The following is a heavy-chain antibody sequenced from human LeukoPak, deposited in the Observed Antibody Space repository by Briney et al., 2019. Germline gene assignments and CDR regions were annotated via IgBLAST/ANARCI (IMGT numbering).Heavy chain of an antibody. CDR2: IYYSGST. Sequence: SSQTLSLTCTVSGGSISSGDYYWSWIRQPPGKGLEWIGYIYYSGSTYYNPSLKSRVTISVDTSKNQFSLELSSVTAADTAVYYCARDGRLWQQPFDYWGQGTLVTVSS. V-gene: IGHV4-30-4*08. CDR3: ARDGRLWQQPFDY. CDR1: GGSISSGDYY. D-gene: IGHD6-13*01. J-gene: IGHJ4*02.